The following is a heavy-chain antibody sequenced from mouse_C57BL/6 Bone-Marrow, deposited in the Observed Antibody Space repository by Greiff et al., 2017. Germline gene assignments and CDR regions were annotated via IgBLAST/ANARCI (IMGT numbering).Heavy chain of an antibody. J-gene: IGHJ2*01. Sequence: EVKLMESGAELVRPGASVKLSCTASGFNIKDDYMHWVKQRPEQGLEWIGWIDPENGDTEYASKFQGKATITAATSSNTAYLQLSSLTSADTAVYYCTAYYGPDYGGRGTTLTVSS. CDR3: TAYYGPDY. CDR2: IDPENGDT. D-gene: IGHD1-1*01. V-gene: IGHV14-4*01. CDR1: GFNIKDDY.